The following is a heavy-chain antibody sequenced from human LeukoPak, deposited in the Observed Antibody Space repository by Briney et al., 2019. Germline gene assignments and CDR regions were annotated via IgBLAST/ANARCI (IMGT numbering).Heavy chain of an antibody. CDR3: ARGRVVWFGAGWYYDL. CDR1: GYIFPNYD. V-gene: IGHV1-8*01. CDR2: VSPTSGKT. Sequence: ASVNVSCQASGYIFPNYDFNWVRQATGQGLEWMGWVSPTSGKTEYAQKFQGRVTMTRNASISTVYMELNSLRSEDTAVYYCARGRVVWFGAGWYYDLWGRGTLVTVSS. J-gene: IGHJ2*01. D-gene: IGHD3-10*01.